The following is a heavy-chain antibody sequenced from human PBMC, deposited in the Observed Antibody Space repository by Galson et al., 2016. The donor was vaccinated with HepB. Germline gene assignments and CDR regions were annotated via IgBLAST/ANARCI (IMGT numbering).Heavy chain of an antibody. CDR1: GFTVSSYA. D-gene: IGHD5-12*01. J-gene: IGHJ3*02. Sequence: SLRLSCAASGFTVSSYAIHWVRQAPGQGLEWVTVISYDGHNKYYADSVKGRFTISRNNSKNTLYLRMNSLRGEDTAGYYCERVTHSEYDSAWAPRDAFDIWGQGTMVTVSS. V-gene: IGHV3-30-3*01. CDR3: ERVTHSEYDSAWAPRDAFDI. CDR2: ISYDGHNK.